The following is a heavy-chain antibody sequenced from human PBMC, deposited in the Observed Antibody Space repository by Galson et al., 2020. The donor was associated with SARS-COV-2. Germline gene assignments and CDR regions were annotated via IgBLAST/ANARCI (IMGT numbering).Heavy chain of an antibody. D-gene: IGHD2-2*02. CDR1: GFAFRSYA. Sequence: GGSLRLSCETSGFAFRSYALTWVRQAPGKGLEWVSAISGSGSSTYYADFVEGRFTISRDNSRRTLFLQIISLRVEDTAVYYCARGPYCNGSICYTTGSADVWGKGTMVTVST. V-gene: IGHV3-23*01. J-gene: IGHJ6*04. CDR2: ISGSGSST. CDR3: ARGPYCNGSICYTTGSADV.